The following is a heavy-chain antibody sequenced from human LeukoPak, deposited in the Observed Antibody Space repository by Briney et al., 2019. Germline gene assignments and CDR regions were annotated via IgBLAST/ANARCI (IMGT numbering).Heavy chain of an antibody. CDR3: ARRNQSVAHTIFKTYNWFDP. D-gene: IGHD3-9*01. V-gene: IGHV3-7*01. Sequence: GGSLRLSCAASGFTFSSYWMSWVRQAPGKGLEWVANIKQDGSEKYYVDSVKGRFPISRDNAKNSVYLQMNSLRAEDTAVYYCARRNQSVAHTIFKTYNWFDPWGQGTLVTVSS. J-gene: IGHJ5*02. CDR1: GFTFSSYW. CDR2: IKQDGSEK.